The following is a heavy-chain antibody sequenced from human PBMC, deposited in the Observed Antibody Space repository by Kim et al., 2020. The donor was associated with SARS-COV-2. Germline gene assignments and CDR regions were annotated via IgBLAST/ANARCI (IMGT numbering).Heavy chain of an antibody. Sequence: SETLSLTCTVSGGSVSSGSYYWSWIRQPPGKGLEWIGYIYYSGSTNYNPSLKSRVTISVDTSKNQFSLKLSSVTAADTAVYYCARLTGYCSSTSCYALLGFDYWGQGTLVTVSS. CDR3: ARLTGYCSSTSCYALLGFDY. J-gene: IGHJ4*02. V-gene: IGHV4-61*01. D-gene: IGHD2-2*01. CDR1: GGSVSSGSYY. CDR2: IYYSGST.